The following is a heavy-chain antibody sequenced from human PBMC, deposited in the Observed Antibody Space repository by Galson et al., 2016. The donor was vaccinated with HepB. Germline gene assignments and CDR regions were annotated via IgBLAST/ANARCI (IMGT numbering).Heavy chain of an antibody. Sequence: SLRLSCAASGFTFSSYWMHWVRLGSGKGLVWVSRINRDGSSTSYADSVKGRFTISRDNAKNTLYLQMNSLRAEDTAVYYCARGLAGIDDYRGQGTLVTVSS. D-gene: IGHD6-19*01. V-gene: IGHV3-74*01. CDR2: INRDGSST. J-gene: IGHJ4*01. CDR1: GFTFSSYW. CDR3: ARGLAGIDDY.